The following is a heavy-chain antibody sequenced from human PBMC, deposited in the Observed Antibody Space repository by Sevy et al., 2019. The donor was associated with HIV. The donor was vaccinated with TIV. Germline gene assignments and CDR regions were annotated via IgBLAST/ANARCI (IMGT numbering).Heavy chain of an antibody. V-gene: IGHV4-34*01. CDR3: ARTATVTISALDS. CDR2: MNHSGTV. CDR1: GGTFVGHY. Sequence: SETLSLTYGVFGGTFVGHYWTWIRQTPGKGLEWIGEMNHSGTVNYNPSLKSRVTMSVDTSNNQFSLRLNSVTAADTAVYYCARTATVTISALDSWGQGTLVTVSS. J-gene: IGHJ4*02. D-gene: IGHD4-17*01.